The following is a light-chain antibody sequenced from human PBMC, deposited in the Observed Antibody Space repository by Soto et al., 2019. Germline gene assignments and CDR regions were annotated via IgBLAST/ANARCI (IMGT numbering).Light chain of an antibody. CDR2: ETS. CDR1: QTISGDA. V-gene: IGKV3-20*01. J-gene: IGKJ4*01. CDR3: HQYGSSPLT. Sequence: EIVLTQSPDTLSLSPGERATLSCRASQTISGDALAWYQQKPGQAHRLLIQETSIRATGIPDRFSGSRSGADFTLTIRRLEPEDFAVYYCHQYGSSPLTFGGGTKVEIK.